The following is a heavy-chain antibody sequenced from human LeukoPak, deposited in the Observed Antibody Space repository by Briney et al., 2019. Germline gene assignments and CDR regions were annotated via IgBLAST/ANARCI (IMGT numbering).Heavy chain of an antibody. J-gene: IGHJ4*02. Sequence: GGSLRLSCAASGFTVSSNYMSWVRQAPGKGLEWVSAISGSGGRIYYGASVKGRFTISRDNSKNTLNLQMNSLSAEDTAVYYCATSKYSGSYWGQGTLVTVSS. D-gene: IGHD1-26*01. CDR1: GFTVSSNY. CDR3: ATSKYSGSY. CDR2: ISGSGGRI. V-gene: IGHV3-23*01.